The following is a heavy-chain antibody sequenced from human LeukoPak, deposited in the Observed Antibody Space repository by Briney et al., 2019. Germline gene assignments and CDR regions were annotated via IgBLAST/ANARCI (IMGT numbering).Heavy chain of an antibody. CDR2: ISSNGGST. J-gene: IGHJ4*02. CDR3: VRATWDY. V-gene: IGHV3-64*01. Sequence: PGGSLRLSCAASGFTFSSYAMHWVRQAPGKGLEYVSAISSNGGSTYYANSVKGRFTISRDNSKNTLYLQMNSLRPEDTAVYYCVRATWDYWGQGTLVTVSS. CDR1: GFTFSSYA.